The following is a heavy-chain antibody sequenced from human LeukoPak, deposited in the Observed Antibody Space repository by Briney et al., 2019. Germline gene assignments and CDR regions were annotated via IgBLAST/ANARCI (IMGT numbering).Heavy chain of an antibody. Sequence: SETLSLTCTVSGGSISSSSYYWGWIRQPPGKGLEWIGSIYYSGSTYYNPSLKSQFTISVDTSKNQFSLKLSSVTAADTAVYYCARYSSSRDDQNDAFDIWGQGTMVTVSS. J-gene: IGHJ3*02. CDR3: ARYSSSRDDQNDAFDI. CDR1: GGSISSSSYY. V-gene: IGHV4-39*01. D-gene: IGHD6-13*01. CDR2: IYYSGST.